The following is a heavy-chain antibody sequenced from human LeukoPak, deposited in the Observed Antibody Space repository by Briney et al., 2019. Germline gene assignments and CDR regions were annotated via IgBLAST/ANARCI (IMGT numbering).Heavy chain of an antibody. Sequence: AAVTVSSMASRGTFSNYVINWVRQAPGQGLEWMGRINPIFDTANYVHNFRDRVTLTPDKSPSTAGIEKSRPRYDDTPVYLCAISTWGLRGHHYHMDVWGKGTTVTASS. CDR1: RGTFSNYV. CDR2: INPIFDTA. CDR3: AISTWGLRGHHYHMDV. D-gene: IGHD7-27*01. J-gene: IGHJ6*03. V-gene: IGHV1-69*06.